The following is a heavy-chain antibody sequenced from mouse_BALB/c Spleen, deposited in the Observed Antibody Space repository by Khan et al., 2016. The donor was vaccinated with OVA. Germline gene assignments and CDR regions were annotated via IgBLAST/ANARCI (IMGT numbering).Heavy chain of an antibody. CDR3: PRSILLCFDY. D-gene: IGHD6-2*01. CDR1: GFNIKDYY. CDR2: IDPDNGNT. Sequence: VQLQQSGTVLVRPGALVRLSCTASGFNIKDYYIHWVKQRPDQGLEWIGRIDPDNGNTMYDPNFQGKANITADTSSNTAYLQLSSLTSEDTAVYYCPRSILLCFDYWGQGTTLTVSA. V-gene: IGHV14-1*02. J-gene: IGHJ2*01.